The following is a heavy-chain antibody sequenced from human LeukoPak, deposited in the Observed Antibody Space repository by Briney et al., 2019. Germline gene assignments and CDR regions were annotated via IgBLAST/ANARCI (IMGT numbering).Heavy chain of an antibody. CDR2: IYHSGST. CDR1: GGSISSGGYS. J-gene: IGHJ3*02. D-gene: IGHD6-6*01. CDR3: ARGLIAARHAFDI. V-gene: IGHV4-30-2*01. Sequence: SETLSLTCAVSGGSISSGGYSWSWIRQPPGKGLEWIGYIYHSGSTYYNPSLKSRVTISVDRSKNQFSLKLSSVTAADTAVYYCARGLIAARHAFDIWGQGTMVTVSS.